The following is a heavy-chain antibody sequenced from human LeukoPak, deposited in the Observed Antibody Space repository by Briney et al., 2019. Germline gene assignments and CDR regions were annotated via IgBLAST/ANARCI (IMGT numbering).Heavy chain of an antibody. Sequence: ASVKVSCKASGYTFTSYGISWVRQAPGQGLEWMGWISAYNGNTNYAQKLQGRVTMTTDTSTSTDSMELRSLRSDDTAVYYCARGHYGDYPEPYNWFDPWGQGTLVTVSS. CDR3: ARGHYGDYPEPYNWFDP. CDR1: GYTFTSYG. D-gene: IGHD4-17*01. V-gene: IGHV1-18*01. J-gene: IGHJ5*02. CDR2: ISAYNGNT.